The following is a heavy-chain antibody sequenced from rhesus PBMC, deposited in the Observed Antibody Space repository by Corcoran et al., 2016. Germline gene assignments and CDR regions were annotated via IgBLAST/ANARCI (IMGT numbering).Heavy chain of an antibody. D-gene: IGHD2-21*01. CDR1: GYTFTDYY. J-gene: IGHJ4*01. Sequence: EVQLVQSGAEVKKPGASVKISCKASGYTFTDYYLHWVRQAPGKGLEWKGRVDPEDGEANYEQKYQDRVTITRDTSTDTAYMELSSLRSEDTAVYYCATLGGGRDYWGQGVLVTVSS. V-gene: IGHV1-111*01. CDR3: ATLGGGRDY. CDR2: VDPEDGEA.